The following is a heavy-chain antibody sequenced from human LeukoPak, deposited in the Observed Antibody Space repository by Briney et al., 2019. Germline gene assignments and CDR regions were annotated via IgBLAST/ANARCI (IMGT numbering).Heavy chain of an antibody. CDR3: ARGSFYASGNYLVDY. D-gene: IGHD2/OR15-2a*01. CDR1: GYTFTGYY. Sequence: ASVTVSFKASGYTFTGYYMHWVRQAPGQGLEWMGWINPNSGGTNYAQKFQGRVTMTRDTSISTAYMEVTRLRSDDTAVYYCARGSFYASGNYLVDYWGQGTLITVSS. CDR2: INPNSGGT. J-gene: IGHJ4*02. V-gene: IGHV1-2*02.